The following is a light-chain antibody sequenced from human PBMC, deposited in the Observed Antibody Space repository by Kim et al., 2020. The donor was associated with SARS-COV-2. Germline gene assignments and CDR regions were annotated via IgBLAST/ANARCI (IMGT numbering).Light chain of an antibody. J-gene: IGLJ2*01. CDR3: QSYDSSNPVV. Sequence: KTLTITTNRSSCRIASNYVQLYQQRPDNAPTPVLYEYHQRPSWLPDRFSGSIDSSSNSASHTISGLKTEDEADYYCQSYDSSNPVVFGGGTQLTVL. CDR1: SCRIASNY. V-gene: IGLV6-57*03. CDR2: EYH.